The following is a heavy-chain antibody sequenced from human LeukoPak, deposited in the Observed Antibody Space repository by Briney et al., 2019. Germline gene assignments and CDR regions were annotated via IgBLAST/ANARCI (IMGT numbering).Heavy chain of an antibody. Sequence: SQTLSLTCTVSGGSISSGGYYWSWIRQHPGKGLEWIGYIYHSGSTYYNPFLKSRVTISVVMSKNQFSLNLSSVTAADTAVYYCAADYYDTSGSLTDNWGQGTLVTVSS. CDR1: GGSISSGGYY. V-gene: IGHV4-31*03. CDR3: AADYYDTSGSLTDN. J-gene: IGHJ4*02. CDR2: IYHSGST. D-gene: IGHD3-22*01.